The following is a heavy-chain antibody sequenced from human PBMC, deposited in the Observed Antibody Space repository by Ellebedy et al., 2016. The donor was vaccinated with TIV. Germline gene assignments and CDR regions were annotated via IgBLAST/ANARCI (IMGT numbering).Heavy chain of an antibody. J-gene: IGHJ5*02. CDR2: IWPSSGRT. Sequence: ASVKVSXXASGYTLTTHNMHWVRQAPGQGLEWMGIIWPSSGRTIYTQKFQGRVTVTKDTSTNTVYMELSSLISEDTAVYYCARERDHDFWFDPWGQGTLVTVSS. V-gene: IGHV1-46*01. CDR1: GYTLTTHN. D-gene: IGHD2-21*02. CDR3: ARERDHDFWFDP.